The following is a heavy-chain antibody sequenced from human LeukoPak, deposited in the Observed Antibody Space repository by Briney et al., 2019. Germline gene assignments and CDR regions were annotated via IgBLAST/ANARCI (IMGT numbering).Heavy chain of an antibody. D-gene: IGHD3-10*01. CDR3: ARGDMVRGANYYYYYGMDV. V-gene: IGHV1-8*02. CDR2: MNPNSGNT. J-gene: IGHJ6*02. CDR1: GYTFTGYY. Sequence: ASVKVSCKASGYTFTGYYMHWVRQAPGQGLEWMGWMNPNSGNTGYAQKFQGRVTMTRNTSISTAYMELSSLRSEDTAVYYCARGDMVRGANYYYYYGMDVWGQGTTVTVSS.